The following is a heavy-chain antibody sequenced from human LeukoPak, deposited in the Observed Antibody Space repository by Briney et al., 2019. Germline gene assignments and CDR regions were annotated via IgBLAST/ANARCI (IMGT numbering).Heavy chain of an antibody. CDR2: INPSGGST. Sequence: ASVKVSCKASGYTFTGYYMHWVRQAPGQGLEWMGIINPSGGSTSYAQKFQGRVTMTRDTSTSTVYMELSSLRSEDTAVYYCANADRYCSGGTCPVPDAFDFWGQGTMVTVSS. CDR3: ANADRYCSGGTCPVPDAFDF. CDR1: GYTFTGYY. V-gene: IGHV1-46*01. J-gene: IGHJ3*01. D-gene: IGHD2-15*01.